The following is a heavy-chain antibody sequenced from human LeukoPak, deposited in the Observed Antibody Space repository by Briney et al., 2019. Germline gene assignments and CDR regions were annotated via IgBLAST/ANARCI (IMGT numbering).Heavy chain of an antibody. CDR2: IYYSVST. CDR1: VGSISSDY. J-gene: IGHJ5*02. CDR3: ARLATRITMVRGVTRNWFDP. Sequence: PSETLSLTCTVSVGSISSDYCSWISHPPQEGLERSGYIYYSVSTNYNPSLKSRVTISVDTSKNQFSLKLSSVPAADTAVYYCARLATRITMVRGVTRNWFDPWGQGTLVTVSS. V-gene: IGHV4-59*08. D-gene: IGHD3-10*01.